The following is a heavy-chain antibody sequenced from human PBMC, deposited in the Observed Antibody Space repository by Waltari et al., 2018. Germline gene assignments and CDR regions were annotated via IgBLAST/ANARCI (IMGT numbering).Heavy chain of an antibody. J-gene: IGHJ6*02. CDR2: IDSDGTSE. Sequence: EVRLVESGGGLVQPGESLRLSCAASGFTFSRFWMHWVRQAPGRGLVWVARIDSDGTSERYADSLKGRFTIARDNAKNTLYLQMKRLRVEDTAVYYCAKVAPRTYRSPVPGRDYYYGMDVWGQGTTVTVFS. D-gene: IGHD6-13*01. CDR1: GFTFSRFW. CDR3: AKVAPRTYRSPVPGRDYYYGMDV. V-gene: IGHV3-74*01.